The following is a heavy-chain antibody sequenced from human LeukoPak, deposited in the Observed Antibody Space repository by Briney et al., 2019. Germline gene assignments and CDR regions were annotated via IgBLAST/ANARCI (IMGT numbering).Heavy chain of an antibody. D-gene: IGHD1-26*01. CDR2: INFNSGDT. J-gene: IGHJ4*02. V-gene: IGHV1-2*02. CDR1: GYTFSGYY. Sequence: GASVKVSCKASGYTFSGYYIHRVRQAPGQGLEWMGWINFNSGDTNYAQKFQGRVTVTRDTSISTTSMELSSLRADDTAIYHCVRERGATVDYWGQGTLVTVSS. CDR3: VRERGATVDY.